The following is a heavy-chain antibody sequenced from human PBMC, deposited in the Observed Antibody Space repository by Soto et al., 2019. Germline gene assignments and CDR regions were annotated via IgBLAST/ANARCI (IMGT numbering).Heavy chain of an antibody. CDR1: GFTFSSYG. J-gene: IGHJ4*02. CDR2: ISRDSRSI. V-gene: IGHV3-9*01. Sequence: GGSLRLSCAASGFTFSSYGMHWVRQAPGKGLEWIAGISRDSRSISYGASMKGRFTISRDNAKNSLYLQLNSLRADDTAFYYCVKDALTTVAYYFDYWGQGALVTV. CDR3: VKDALTTVAYYFDY. D-gene: IGHD4-17*01.